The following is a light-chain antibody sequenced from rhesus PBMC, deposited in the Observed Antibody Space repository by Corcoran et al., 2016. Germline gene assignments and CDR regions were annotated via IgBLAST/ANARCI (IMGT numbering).Light chain of an antibody. Sequence: EIVMTQSPATLSLSPGERATLSCRASQSVSSYVAWYQQKPEQAPRLRIYGAASRATGIPDRFSGSGAGTDFTLIISSLEPEDVGVYYCQQYNNWNRTFGQGTKVEIK. CDR1: QSVSSY. CDR3: QQYNNWNRT. CDR2: GAA. V-gene: IGKV3S9*01. J-gene: IGKJ1*01.